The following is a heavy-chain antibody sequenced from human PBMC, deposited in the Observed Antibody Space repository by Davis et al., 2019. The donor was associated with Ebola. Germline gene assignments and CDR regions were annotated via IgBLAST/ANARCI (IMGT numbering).Heavy chain of an antibody. CDR3: AKPGGSGYSSAWYLDY. Sequence: GGSLRLSCAASGFTFDDYAMHWVRQAPGKGLEWVSLISWDGGSTYYADSVKGRFTISRDNSKNSLYLQMNSLRAEDTALYYCAKPGGSGYSSAWYLDYWGQGTLVTVSS. CDR2: ISWDGGST. D-gene: IGHD6-25*01. V-gene: IGHV3-43D*03. J-gene: IGHJ4*02. CDR1: GFTFDDYA.